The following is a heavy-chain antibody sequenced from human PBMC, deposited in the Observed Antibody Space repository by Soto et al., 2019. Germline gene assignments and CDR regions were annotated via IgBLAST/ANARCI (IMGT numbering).Heavy chain of an antibody. J-gene: IGHJ6*02. D-gene: IGHD2-2*01. V-gene: IGHV1-3*01. CDR3: AREQDIVVTTQPPSPPGV. CDR2: INAGNGNT. CDR1: GYTFTSYA. Sequence: QVQLVQSGAEVKKPGASVKVFCKASGYTFTSYAMHWVRQAPGQRLEWMGWINAGNGNTKYSQKFQGRVTITRDTSASTAYMELSSLRSEDTAVYYCAREQDIVVTTQPPSPPGVWGQGTTVTVSS.